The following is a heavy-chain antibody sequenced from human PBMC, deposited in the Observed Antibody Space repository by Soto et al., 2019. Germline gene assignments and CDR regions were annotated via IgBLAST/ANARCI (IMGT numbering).Heavy chain of an antibody. V-gene: IGHV4-34*01. CDR3: ARGRDY. CDR1: GGSFSPFY. Sequence: QLQLQQWDAGLLKPSETLSLTCAVYGGSFSPFYWSWIRQPPGKGLEWIGEINHSGSTNYNPSLKSRVTISVDTSKNQFSLKLSSVTAADTAMYYCARGRDYWGQGTLVTVSS. CDR2: INHSGST. J-gene: IGHJ4*02.